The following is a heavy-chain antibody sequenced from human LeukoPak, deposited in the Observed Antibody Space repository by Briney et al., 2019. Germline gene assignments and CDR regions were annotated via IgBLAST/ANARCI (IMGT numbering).Heavy chain of an antibody. CDR1: GYTFTSYA. D-gene: IGHD6-19*01. V-gene: IGHV7-4-1*02. J-gene: IGHJ6*03. Sequence: GASVKVSCKASGYTFTSYAMNWVRQAPGQGLEWMGWIHPSTGNPTYAQGFTGRFVFSLDTSVSTAYLQISSLKAEDTAVYYCARGTYSSGWYGYYYYYMDVWGKGTTVTVSS. CDR2: IHPSTGNP. CDR3: ARGTYSSGWYGYYYYYMDV.